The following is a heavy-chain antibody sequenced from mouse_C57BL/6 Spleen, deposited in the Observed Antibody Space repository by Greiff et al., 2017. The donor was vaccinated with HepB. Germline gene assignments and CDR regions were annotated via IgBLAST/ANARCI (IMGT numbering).Heavy chain of an antibody. Sequence: DAGGGLVQPKGSLKLSCAASGFSFNTYAMNWVRQAPGKGLEWVARIRSKSNNYATYYADSVKDRFTISRDDSESMLYLQMNNLKTEDTAMYYCVPGAWFAYWGQGTLVTVSA. CDR1: GFSFNTYA. CDR3: VPGAWFAY. V-gene: IGHV10-1*01. CDR2: IRSKSNNYAT. J-gene: IGHJ3*01.